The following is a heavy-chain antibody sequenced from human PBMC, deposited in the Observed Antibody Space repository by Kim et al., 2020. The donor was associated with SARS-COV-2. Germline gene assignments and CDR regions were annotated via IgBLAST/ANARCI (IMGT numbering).Heavy chain of an antibody. J-gene: IGHJ6*02. Sequence: SVKVSCKASGGTFSSYAINWVRQAPGQGLEWMAGIVPIFRSANYAQNFQGRVTITADESTSTAYLELSTLRSEDTAVDYCARDACSSTNCSPGWQYYFGMDVWGQGPTDTVSS. CDR2: IVPIFRSA. D-gene: IGHD2-2*01. CDR3: ARDACSSTNCSPGWQYYFGMDV. CDR1: GGTFSSYA. V-gene: IGHV1-69*13.